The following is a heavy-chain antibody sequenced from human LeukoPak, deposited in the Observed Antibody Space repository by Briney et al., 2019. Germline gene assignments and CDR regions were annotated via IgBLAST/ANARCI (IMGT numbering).Heavy chain of an antibody. CDR3: ARSXXXYXXXFYLDN. J-gene: IGHJ4*02. V-gene: IGHV1-46*01. CDR2: INPSGGTT. Sequence: ASVKVSCKASGYTFTHYYIHWVRQAPGQGLEWMGKINPSGGTTDYAQKFQGRVTLTRDTSTSTVYMELSSLRSEDTAVYYCARSXXXYXXXFYLDNWGQGTLXX. CDR1: GYTFTHYY.